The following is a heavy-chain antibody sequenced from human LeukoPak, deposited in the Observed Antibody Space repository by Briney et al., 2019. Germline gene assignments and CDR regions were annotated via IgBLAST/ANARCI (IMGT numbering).Heavy chain of an antibody. CDR2: ISCDGSNI. Sequence: GGSLRLSCAASGFTFSNYAMHWVRQAPGKGLEWVAVISCDGSNIYYADSVKGRFTISRDNSKNTLFLQMNSLRAEDTAVYYCASDSYSSSSYYFDYWGQGALVTVSS. D-gene: IGHD6-6*01. CDR1: GFTFSNYA. CDR3: ASDSYSSSSYYFDY. V-gene: IGHV3-30*01. J-gene: IGHJ4*02.